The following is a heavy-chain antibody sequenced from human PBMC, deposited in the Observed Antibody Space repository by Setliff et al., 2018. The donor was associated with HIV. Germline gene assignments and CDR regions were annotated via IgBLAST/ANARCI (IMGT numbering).Heavy chain of an antibody. D-gene: IGHD5-12*01. CDR2: INHRGST. J-gene: IGHJ4*02. Sequence: SETLSLTCAVYGGSFSGYYWSWIRQPPGKGLEWIGEINHRGSTNCNPSLKSRVSITVDTSKNQFSLKLSSVTAADTAVYYCATLKMATIYRDFDYWGQGTLVTVSS. CDR1: GGSFSGYY. CDR3: ATLKMATIYRDFDY. V-gene: IGHV4-34*01.